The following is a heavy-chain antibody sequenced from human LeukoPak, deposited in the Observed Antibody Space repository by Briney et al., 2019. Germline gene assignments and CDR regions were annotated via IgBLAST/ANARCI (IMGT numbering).Heavy chain of an antibody. CDR3: ASHPYLWFGEYHFDS. D-gene: IGHD3-10*01. CDR2: ISGSGGST. CDR1: GFTFSTYA. V-gene: IGHV3-23*01. Sequence: GGSLRLSCATSGFTFSTYAMSWVRQAPGKGLEWVSTISGSGGSTYYADSVKGRFTISRDNSKNTLYLQMNSLRAEDTAVYYCASHPYLWFGEYHFDSWGQGTLVTVSS. J-gene: IGHJ4*02.